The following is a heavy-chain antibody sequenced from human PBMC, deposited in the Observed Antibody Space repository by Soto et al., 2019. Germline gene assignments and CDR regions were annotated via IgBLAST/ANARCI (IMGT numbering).Heavy chain of an antibody. Sequence: SETLSLTCAVSGRSISGFYWSWIRQSPVKGLEWIGEISHRGRTNYNPSLKSRVTISLDTSKNQFSLSLSAVAATDTAVYYCKRGSIAVGGYFDSWGQGTLVTVSS. CDR1: GRSISGFY. J-gene: IGHJ4*02. CDR2: ISHRGRT. D-gene: IGHD6-19*01. V-gene: IGHV4-34*01. CDR3: KRGSIAVGGYFDS.